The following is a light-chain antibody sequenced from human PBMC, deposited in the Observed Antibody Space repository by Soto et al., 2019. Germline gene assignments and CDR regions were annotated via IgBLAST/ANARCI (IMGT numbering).Light chain of an antibody. CDR1: NSNIGSNT. Sequence: QSALTQPPSASGTPGQTVAISCSGSNSNIGSNTVNWYQQFPGTAPKLLIYENKQRPSGVPDRFSGSKSDTSASLAISGLLSDDESDYYCAAWDDSLNGWVFGGGTKLTVL. CDR3: AAWDDSLNGWV. CDR2: ENK. V-gene: IGLV1-44*01. J-gene: IGLJ3*02.